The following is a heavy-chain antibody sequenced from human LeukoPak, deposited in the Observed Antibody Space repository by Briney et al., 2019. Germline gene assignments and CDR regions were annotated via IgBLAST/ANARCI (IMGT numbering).Heavy chain of an antibody. D-gene: IGHD5-18*01. Sequence: SETLSLTCTVSGGSISSYYWSWIRQPPGKGLEWIGYIYYSGSTNYNPSLKSRVTISVDTSKNQFSLKLSSVTAADTAVYYCARGMVNFYYYYGMDVWGQGTTVSVPS. CDR3: ARGMVNFYYYYGMDV. V-gene: IGHV4-59*01. CDR2: IYYSGST. CDR1: GGSISSYY. J-gene: IGHJ6*02.